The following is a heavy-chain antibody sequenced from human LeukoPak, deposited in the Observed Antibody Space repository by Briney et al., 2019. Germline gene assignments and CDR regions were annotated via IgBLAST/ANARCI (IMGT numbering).Heavy chain of an antibody. CDR1: GFTFSSYG. V-gene: IGHV3-30*02. J-gene: IGHJ3*02. Sequence: GGSLRLSCAASGFTFSSYGMHWVRQAPGKGLEWVAFIRYDGSNKYYADSVKGRFTISRDNSKNTLYLQMNSLRAEDTAVYYCARRGVPSTTYYYDSSGYYSPDAFDIWGQGTMVTVSS. CDR3: ARRGVPSTTYYYDSSGYYSPDAFDI. CDR2: IRYDGSNK. D-gene: IGHD3-22*01.